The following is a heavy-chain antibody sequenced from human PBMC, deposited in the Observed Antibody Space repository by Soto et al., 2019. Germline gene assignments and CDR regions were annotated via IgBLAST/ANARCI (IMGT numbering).Heavy chain of an antibody. CDR3: ARGGGYIVVVVAATQHWFDP. CDR1: GDSIRSYY. J-gene: IGHJ5*02. Sequence: PSETLSLTCSVSGDSIRSYYWTWVRQSPGKGLEWIGYIYYSGSTNYNPSLKSRISLSVDTSKNQFSLKLNSVTAADTAVYYCARGGGYIVVVVAATQHWFDPWGQGTLVTVSS. CDR2: IYYSGST. D-gene: IGHD2-15*01. V-gene: IGHV4-59*01.